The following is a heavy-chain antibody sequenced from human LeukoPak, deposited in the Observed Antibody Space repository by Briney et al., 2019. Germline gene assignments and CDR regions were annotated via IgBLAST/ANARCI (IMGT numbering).Heavy chain of an antibody. CDR3: ARDGRWLAYFDY. J-gene: IGHJ4*02. V-gene: IGHV3-30*04. D-gene: IGHD6-19*01. CDR2: LSYDGKNI. Sequence: PGRSLRLSCTASGFTFGDYAMSWVRQAPGKGLEWVAILSYDGKNIEYADSVKGRFTISRDNSKKALYLQMSSLRAEDTAVYYCARDGRWLAYFDYWGQGTLVTVSS. CDR1: GFTFGDYA.